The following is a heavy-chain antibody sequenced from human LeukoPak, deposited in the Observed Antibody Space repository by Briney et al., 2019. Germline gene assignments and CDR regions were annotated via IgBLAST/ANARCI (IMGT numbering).Heavy chain of an antibody. V-gene: IGHV3-23*01. Sequence: GGSLRLSCAASGFTFNSHAMSWVRHAPGKGLEWLSAISGSGGSTYYADSVKGRFTISRDNSKNTLYLQMNSLRAEDTAVYYCAKAGNSYYYYGMDVWGQGTTVTVSS. CDR3: AKAGNSYYYYGMDV. CDR2: ISGSGGST. J-gene: IGHJ6*02. D-gene: IGHD4-23*01. CDR1: GFTFNSHA.